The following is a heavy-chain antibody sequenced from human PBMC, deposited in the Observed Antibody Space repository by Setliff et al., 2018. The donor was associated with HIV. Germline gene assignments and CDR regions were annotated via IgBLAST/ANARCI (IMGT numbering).Heavy chain of an antibody. CDR3: ASGHEWLRN. CDR1: GDSIRNDY. V-gene: IGHV4-59*12. D-gene: IGHD5-12*01. CDR2: ISYSGGT. J-gene: IGHJ4*02. Sequence: SETLSLTCTVSGDSIRNDYWTWIRQSPEKGLEWIAYISYSGGTNHNPSLMGRVTMSLDVSKNQISLRLRSVVAADTAVYYCASGHEWLRNWGQGTLVPSPQ.